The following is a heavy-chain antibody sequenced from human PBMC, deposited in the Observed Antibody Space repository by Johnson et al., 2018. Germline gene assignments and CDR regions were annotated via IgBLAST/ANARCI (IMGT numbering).Heavy chain of an antibody. Sequence: VQLVQSGGGVVQXGRSLRLXCAASGFTFDDYAMHWVRQAPGKGLEWVSGIRWNSGRIVYADSVKGRFTISRDNAKSSLYLQMNSLKTEDTAVYYCTTDDLPPYDFWSGYYRLSVDVWGKGTTVTVSS. V-gene: IGHV3-9*01. CDR3: TTDDLPPYDFWSGYYRLSVDV. CDR2: IRWNSGRI. D-gene: IGHD3-3*01. J-gene: IGHJ6*04. CDR1: GFTFDDYA.